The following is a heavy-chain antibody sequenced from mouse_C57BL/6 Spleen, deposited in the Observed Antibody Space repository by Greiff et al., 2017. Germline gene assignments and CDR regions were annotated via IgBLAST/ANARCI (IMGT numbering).Heavy chain of an antibody. CDR2: INPNNGGT. Sequence: EVQLQQSGPELVKPGASVKISCKASGYTFTDYYMNWVKQSPGKSLEWIGDINPNNGGTSYNQKFKGKATLTVDKSSSTAYMEPRSLTSEDSAVYYCAPYSNYAMDYWGQGTSVTVSS. V-gene: IGHV1-26*01. J-gene: IGHJ4*01. CDR3: APYSNYAMDY. CDR1: GYTFTDYY. D-gene: IGHD2-5*01.